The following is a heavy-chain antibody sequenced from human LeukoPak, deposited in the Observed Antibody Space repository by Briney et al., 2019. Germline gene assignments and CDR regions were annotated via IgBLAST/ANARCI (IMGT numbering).Heavy chain of an antibody. D-gene: IGHD2-2*03. Sequence: AGGSLRLSCEASGFTFSSYSMNWVRQAPGKGLEWVSYTSSSSSTIYYADSVKGRLTISRDNARNSLFLQMSSLRDEDTAVYYCARVDDLDAFDIWGQGTLVTVSS. CDR3: ARVDDLDAFDI. J-gene: IGHJ3*02. CDR2: TSSSSSTI. V-gene: IGHV3-48*02. CDR1: GFTFSSYS.